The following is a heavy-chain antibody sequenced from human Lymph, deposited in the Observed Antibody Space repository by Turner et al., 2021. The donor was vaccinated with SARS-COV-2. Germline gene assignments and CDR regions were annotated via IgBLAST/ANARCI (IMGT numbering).Heavy chain of an antibody. CDR2: IYSGSST. CDR1: GFNVSSNY. Sequence: EVQLVETGGGLIQPGGSLRLSCAASGFNVSSNYMTWVRQAPGKGLEWVSVIYSGSSTFYANSVRGRFTISRDNSKNTLYLQMNSLRAEDTAVYYCARDNPHDAFDIWGQGTMVTVSS. V-gene: IGHV3-53*02. J-gene: IGHJ3*02. CDR3: ARDNPHDAFDI.